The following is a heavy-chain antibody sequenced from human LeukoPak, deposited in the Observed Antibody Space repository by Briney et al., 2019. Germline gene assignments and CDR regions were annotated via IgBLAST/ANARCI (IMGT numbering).Heavy chain of an antibody. J-gene: IGHJ4*02. CDR2: FSGSGGNT. CDR3: ATTKQARRYFDY. CDR1: GFTFSNNP. Sequence: GGSLRLSCVGSGFTFSNNPLSWVRQAPGKGLEWVSAFSGSGGNTYYADSVRGRFTISRDNSKNTLFLQMNTLRADDTAVYYCATTKQARRYFDYWGQGTLVTVSS. D-gene: IGHD1-1*01. V-gene: IGHV3-23*01.